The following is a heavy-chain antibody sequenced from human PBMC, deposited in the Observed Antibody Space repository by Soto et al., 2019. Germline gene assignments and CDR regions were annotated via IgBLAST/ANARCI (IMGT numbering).Heavy chain of an antibody. D-gene: IGHD2-21*02. CDR2: IYYSGST. CDR3: ARDSRVCGGDCYYYYYGMDV. CDR1: GGSISSYY. Sequence: TLSLTCTVSGGSISSYYWSWIRQPPGKGLEWIGYIYYSGSTNYNPSLKSRVTISVDTSKNQFSLKLSSVTAADTAVYYCARDSRVCGGDCYYYYYGMDVWGQGTTVTVS. V-gene: IGHV4-59*01. J-gene: IGHJ6*02.